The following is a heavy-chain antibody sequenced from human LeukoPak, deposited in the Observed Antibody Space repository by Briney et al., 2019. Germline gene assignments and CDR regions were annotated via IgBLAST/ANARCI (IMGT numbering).Heavy chain of an antibody. CDR2: INHSGST. Sequence: SETLSLTCAVYGGSFSGYYWSWIRQPPGKGLEWIGEINHSGSTNYNPSLKSRVTISVDTSKNQFSLKLSSVTAADTAVYYCAREDRGSGSYYKQNWFDPWGQGTLVTVSS. D-gene: IGHD3-10*01. CDR1: GGSFSGYY. CDR3: AREDRGSGSYYKQNWFDP. V-gene: IGHV4-34*01. J-gene: IGHJ5*02.